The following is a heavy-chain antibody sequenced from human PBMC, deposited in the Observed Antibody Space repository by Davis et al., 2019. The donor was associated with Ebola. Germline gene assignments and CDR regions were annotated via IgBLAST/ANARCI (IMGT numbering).Heavy chain of an antibody. CDR3: ARITVGPEMKYYDFWSGQLHDAFDI. CDR2: ISYDGSNE. D-gene: IGHD3-3*01. Sequence: PGGSPRLSCAASGFTFSNYAMSWVRQAPGKGLQWVAIISYDGSNEYYADSVKGRFTISRDNSKNTLYLQMNSLRAEDTAVYYCARITVGPEMKYYDFWSGQLHDAFDIWGQGTMVTVSS. J-gene: IGHJ3*02. V-gene: IGHV3-30-3*01. CDR1: GFTFSNYA.